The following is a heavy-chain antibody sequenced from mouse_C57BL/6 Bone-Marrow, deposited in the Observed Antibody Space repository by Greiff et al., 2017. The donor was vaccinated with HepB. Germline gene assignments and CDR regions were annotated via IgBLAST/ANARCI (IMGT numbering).Heavy chain of an antibody. Sequence: VQLVESGAELARPGASVKMSCRASGNNINSYTMHGVKQRPGQGLEWIVYINPSSGYTKYNQKFKDKATLTADKSSSTAYMQLSSLTSEVSAVYYCARGGAMDYWGQGTSVTVSS. V-gene: IGHV1-4*01. J-gene: IGHJ4*01. CDR1: GNNINSYT. CDR2: INPSSGYT. CDR3: ARGGAMDY.